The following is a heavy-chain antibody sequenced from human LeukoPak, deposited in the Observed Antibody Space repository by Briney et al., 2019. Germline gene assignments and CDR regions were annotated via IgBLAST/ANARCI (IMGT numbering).Heavy chain of an antibody. CDR1: GFTFSSYS. D-gene: IGHD4-17*01. CDR2: ISSSSSTI. J-gene: IGHJ4*02. Sequence: GSLRLSCAASGFTFSSYSMNWVRQAPGKGLEWVSYISSSSSTIYYADSVKGRFTISRDNAKNSLYLQMNSLRAEDTAAYYCASVDYGDYVALFDYWGQGTLVTVSS. CDR3: ASVDYGDYVALFDY. V-gene: IGHV3-48*04.